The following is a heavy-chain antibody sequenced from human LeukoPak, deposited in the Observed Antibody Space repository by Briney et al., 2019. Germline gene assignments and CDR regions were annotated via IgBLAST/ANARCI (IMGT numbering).Heavy chain of an antibody. Sequence: GGSLRLSCAASGFTFSSYWMHWVRQAPGKGLVWVSRINSDGSSTSYADSVKGRFTISRDNAKNTLYLQMNSLRAEDTAVYYCARGTRGYSGYARFDPWGQGTLVTVSS. J-gene: IGHJ5*02. CDR3: ARGTRGYSGYARFDP. CDR2: INSDGSST. V-gene: IGHV3-74*01. D-gene: IGHD5-12*01. CDR1: GFTFSSYW.